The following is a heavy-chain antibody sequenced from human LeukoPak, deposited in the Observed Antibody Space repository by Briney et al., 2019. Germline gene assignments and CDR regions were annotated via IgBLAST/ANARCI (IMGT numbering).Heavy chain of an antibody. D-gene: IGHD3-10*01. CDR1: GGSISSYY. CDR3: ARSPPGSGPLELGFDP. CDR2: IYYSGST. Sequence: SETLSLTCIVSGGSISSYYWSWIRQPPGKGLEWIGYIYYSGSTNYNPSLKSRVTISVDTSKNQFSLKLSSVTAADTAVYYCARSPPGSGPLELGFDPWGQGTLVTVSS. J-gene: IGHJ5*02. V-gene: IGHV4-59*01.